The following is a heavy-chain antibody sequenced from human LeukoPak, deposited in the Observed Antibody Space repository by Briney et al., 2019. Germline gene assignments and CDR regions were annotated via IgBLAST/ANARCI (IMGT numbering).Heavy chain of an antibody. CDR3: AKDSRIPAGGTEPSDY. V-gene: IGHV3-23*01. D-gene: IGHD6-13*01. CDR1: GFTFSSYS. CDR2: ISGSGGST. J-gene: IGHJ4*02. Sequence: TGGSLRLSCAASGFTFSSYSMNWVRQPPGKGLEWVSVISGSGGSTYYANSVKGRFTISRDNSKDTLYLQMNSLRAEDTAVYYCAKDSRIPAGGTEPSDYWGQGTLVTVSS.